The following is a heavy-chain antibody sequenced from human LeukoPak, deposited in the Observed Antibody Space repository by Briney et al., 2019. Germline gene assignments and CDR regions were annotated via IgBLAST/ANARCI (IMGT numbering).Heavy chain of an antibody. D-gene: IGHD2-8*01. CDR2: ISSSSSYI. Sequence: PGGSLRLSCAASGFTFSSYSMNWVRQAPGKGLEWVSSISSSSSYIYYADSVKGRFTISRDNAKNSLYLQMNSLRAEDTAVYYCAREPRLGYCTNGVCYAGFDPWGQGTLVTVSS. CDR1: GFTFSSYS. J-gene: IGHJ5*02. V-gene: IGHV3-21*01. CDR3: AREPRLGYCTNGVCYAGFDP.